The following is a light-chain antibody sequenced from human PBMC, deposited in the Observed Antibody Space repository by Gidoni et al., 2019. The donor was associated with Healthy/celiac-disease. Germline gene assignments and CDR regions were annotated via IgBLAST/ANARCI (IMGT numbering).Light chain of an antibody. J-gene: IGLJ2*01. CDR3: LLYYGGAQGV. V-gene: IGLV7-43*01. Sequence: QTVVTQEPSLTVSPGGTVTLTCASSTGAVTSGYYPNWFQQKPGQAPRALISSTSNKHSWTPARFSGSLLGCKAALTLSGVQPEDEAAYYCLLYYGGAQGVFGGGPKLTVL. CDR2: STS. CDR1: TGAVTSGYY.